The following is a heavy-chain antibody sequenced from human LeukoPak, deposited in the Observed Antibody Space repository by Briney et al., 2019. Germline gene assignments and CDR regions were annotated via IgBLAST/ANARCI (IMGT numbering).Heavy chain of an antibody. CDR2: IVVGSGNT. J-gene: IGHJ4*02. D-gene: IGHD3-3*01. CDR3: AADSPTYYDFWGGDIGVNY. CDR1: GYTFTSYA. Sequence: SVKVSCKASGYTFTSYAMNWVRQARGQRLEWIGWIVVGSGNTNYAQKFQERVTITRDMSTSTAYMELSSLRSEDTAVYYCAADSPTYYDFWGGDIGVNYWGQGTLVTVSS. V-gene: IGHV1-58*02.